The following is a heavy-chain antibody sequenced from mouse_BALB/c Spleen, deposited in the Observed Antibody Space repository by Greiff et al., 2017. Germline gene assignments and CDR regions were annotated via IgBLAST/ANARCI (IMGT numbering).Heavy chain of an antibody. CDR2: ISSGGST. CDR3: ARDYYFDY. J-gene: IGHJ2*01. V-gene: IGHV5-6-5*01. CDR1: GFTFSSYA. Sequence: EVKLVESGGGLVKPGGSLKLSCAASGFTFSSYAMSWVRQTPEKRLEWVASISSGGSTYYPDSVKGRFTISRENARNILYLQMSSLRSEDTAMYYCARDYYFDYWGQGTTLTVSS.